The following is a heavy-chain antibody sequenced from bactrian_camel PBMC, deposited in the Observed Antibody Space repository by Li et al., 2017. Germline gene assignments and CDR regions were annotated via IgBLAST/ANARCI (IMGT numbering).Heavy chain of an antibody. D-gene: IGHD3*01. J-gene: IGHJ4*01. Sequence: VQLVESGGGLAQPGGSLRLSCEASGFVFSDYTMTWVRQAPGKGLEWVSDINASGRSTSYADSVKGRFTISRDNAKNTLYLQLDSLETEDTGMYYCSKGYRPLGNGKTWVTWERGQGTQVTVSS. CDR2: INASGRST. CDR1: GFVFSDYT. V-gene: IGHV3S42*01.